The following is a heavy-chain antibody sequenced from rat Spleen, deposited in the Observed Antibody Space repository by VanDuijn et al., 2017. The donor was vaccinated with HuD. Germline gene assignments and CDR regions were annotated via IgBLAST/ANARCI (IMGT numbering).Heavy chain of an antibody. D-gene: IGHD1-3*01. CDR2: INYDGSGT. J-gene: IGHJ3*01. CDR1: GFTFSNYY. V-gene: IGHV5-7*01. CDR3: ARPSYGFPFAY. Sequence: EVQLAESGGGLVQPGRSMKLSCTALGFTFSNYYMAWVRQVPTKGLEWVATINYDGSGTYYRDSVKGRFTISRDNAKSTLYLQMDSLRSEDTATYYCARPSYGFPFAYWGQGTLVTVSS.